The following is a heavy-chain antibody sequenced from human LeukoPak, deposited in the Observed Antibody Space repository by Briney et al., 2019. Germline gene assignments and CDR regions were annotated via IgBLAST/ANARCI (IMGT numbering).Heavy chain of an antibody. CDR2: INHSGST. D-gene: IGHD6-13*01. J-gene: IGHJ3*02. CDR3: ARPGYSSSWWRVYDAFDI. CDR1: GGSFSGYY. V-gene: IGHV4-34*01. Sequence: SETLSLTCAVYGGSFSGYYWSWIRQPPGKGLEWIGEINHSGSTNYNPPLKSRVTISVDTSKNQFSLKLSSVTAADTAVYYCARPGYSSSWWRVYDAFDIWGQGTMVTVSS.